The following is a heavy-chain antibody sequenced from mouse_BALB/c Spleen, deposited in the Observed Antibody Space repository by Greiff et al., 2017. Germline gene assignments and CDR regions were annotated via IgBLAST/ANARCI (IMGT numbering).Heavy chain of an antibody. CDR3: ARSRYYYAMDY. J-gene: IGHJ4*01. V-gene: IGHV1S81*02. CDR1: GYTFTSYW. D-gene: IGHD1-1*01. CDR2: INPSNGRT. Sequence: QVQLQQPGAELVKPGASVKLSCKASGYTFTSYWMHWVKQRPGQGLEWIGEINPSNGRTNYNEKFKSKATLTVDKSSSTAYMQLSSLTSEDSAVYYCARSRYYYAMDYWGQGTSVTVSS.